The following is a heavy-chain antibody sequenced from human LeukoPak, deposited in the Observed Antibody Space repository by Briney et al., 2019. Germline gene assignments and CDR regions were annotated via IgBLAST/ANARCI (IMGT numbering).Heavy chain of an antibody. V-gene: IGHV3-15*07. J-gene: IGHJ4*02. D-gene: IGHD3-22*01. Sequence: PGGSLRPSFAPSVFISITPWRNWAPQAPGKGLRWFALIKSKTDGGTTDYAAPVKGRFTISRDDSKNTLYLQMNSLKTEDTAVYYCSTTYYYDSSEGYWGQGTLVTVSS. CDR1: VFISITPW. CDR3: STTYYYDSSEGY. CDR2: IKSKTDGGTT.